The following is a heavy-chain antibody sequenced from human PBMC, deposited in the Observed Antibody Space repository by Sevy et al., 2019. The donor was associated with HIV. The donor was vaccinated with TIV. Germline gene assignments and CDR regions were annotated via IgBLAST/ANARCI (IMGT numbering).Heavy chain of an antibody. V-gene: IGHV3-48*03. CDR2: ISDSGSNI. CDR1: GFTFSSYE. J-gene: IGHJ3*02. D-gene: IGHD1-26*01. Sequence: GGSLRLSCAASGFTFSSYEMNWVRQAPGKGLEWGSYISDSGSNIFYADSVKRRFTISRDNAKNSLYLQMNSLRAEDTAVYYCVRHPGWESWAFDIWGQGTMVTVSS. CDR3: VRHPGWESWAFDI.